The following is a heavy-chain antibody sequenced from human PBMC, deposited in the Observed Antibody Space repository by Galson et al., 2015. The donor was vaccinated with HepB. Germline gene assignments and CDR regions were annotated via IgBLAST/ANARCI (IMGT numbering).Heavy chain of an antibody. CDR2: IIPIFGTA. D-gene: IGHD3-22*01. CDR3: ARDLGSYDSSGYYGGFGY. CDR1: GGTLSSYA. J-gene: IGHJ4*02. V-gene: IGHV1-69*13. Sequence: SVKVSCKASGGTLSSYAISWVRQAPGQGLEWMGGIIPIFGTANYAQKFQGRVTITADESTSTAYMELSSLRSEDTAVYYCARDLGSYDSSGYYGGFGYWGQGTLVTVSS.